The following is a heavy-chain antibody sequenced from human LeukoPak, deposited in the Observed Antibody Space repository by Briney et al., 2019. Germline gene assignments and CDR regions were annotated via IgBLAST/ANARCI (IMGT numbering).Heavy chain of an antibody. CDR1: GGSISSSSYY. J-gene: IGHJ5*02. D-gene: IGHD3-10*01. CDR2: IYYSGST. V-gene: IGHV4-39*07. Sequence: SETLSLTCTVSGGSISSSSYYWGWIRQPPGKGLEWIGSIYYSGSTYYNPSLKSRVTISVDTSKNQFSLKLSSVTAADTAVYYCARRTVKYYYGSGSYYNVLMDWFDPWGQGTLVTVSS. CDR3: ARRTVKYYYGSGSYYNVLMDWFDP.